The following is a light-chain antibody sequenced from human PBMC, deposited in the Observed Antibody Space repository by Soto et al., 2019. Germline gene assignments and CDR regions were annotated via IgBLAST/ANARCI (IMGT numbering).Light chain of an antibody. CDR3: QQYEDLPLT. CDR1: QNIFNY. Sequence: DVQLTQSPSTLPASVGDRVAITCQATQNIFNYLNWFQQRPGKTPQLLISDASHLEPGVPSRFSGQRSGTDFTLIISDLQPADFATYFCQQYEDLPLTFGGGTRVEV. J-gene: IGKJ4*01. V-gene: IGKV1-33*01. CDR2: DAS.